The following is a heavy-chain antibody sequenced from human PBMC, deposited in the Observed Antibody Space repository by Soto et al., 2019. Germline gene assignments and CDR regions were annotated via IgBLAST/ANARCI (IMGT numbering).Heavy chain of an antibody. CDR2: VYYSGST. V-gene: IGHV4-61*01. CDR3: ARDVRGVAGTIDY. CDR1: RGSVSSGTYY. Sequence: SETLSLTCTVSRGSVSSGTYYWSWVRQPPGQGLEWIGYVYYSGSTNYNPSLKSRVTISVDTSKNQFSLKLSSVTAADTAVYYCARDVRGVAGTIDYWGQGTLVTVSS. D-gene: IGHD1-1*01. J-gene: IGHJ4*02.